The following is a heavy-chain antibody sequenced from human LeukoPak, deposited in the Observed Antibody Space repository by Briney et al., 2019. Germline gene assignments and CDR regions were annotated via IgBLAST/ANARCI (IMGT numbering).Heavy chain of an antibody. V-gene: IGHV3-23*01. J-gene: IGHJ4*02. D-gene: IGHD5-18*01. Sequence: GGSLRLSCAASKFNFAMSWVRQTAGKRLEWVSAISGSGDSTFYADSVKGRFTISRDNSKNTLYLQMNSLRAEDTAVYYCAREYTAMVLRGLNYWGQGTLVTVSS. CDR2: ISGSGDST. CDR1: KFNFA. CDR3: AREYTAMVLRGLNY.